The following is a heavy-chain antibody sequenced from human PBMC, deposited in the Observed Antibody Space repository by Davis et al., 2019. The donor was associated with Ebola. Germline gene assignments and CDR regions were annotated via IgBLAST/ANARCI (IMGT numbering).Heavy chain of an antibody. CDR2: INHSGST. CDR1: GGSISSSSYY. CDR3: ARGRGWNYRGVFDY. Sequence: SETLSLTCTVSGGSISSSSYYWGWIRQPPGKGLEWIGEINHSGSTNYNPSLKSRVTISVDTSKNQFSLKLSSVTAADTAVYYCARGRGWNYRGVFDYWGQGALVTVSS. J-gene: IGHJ4*02. D-gene: IGHD1-7*01. V-gene: IGHV4-39*07.